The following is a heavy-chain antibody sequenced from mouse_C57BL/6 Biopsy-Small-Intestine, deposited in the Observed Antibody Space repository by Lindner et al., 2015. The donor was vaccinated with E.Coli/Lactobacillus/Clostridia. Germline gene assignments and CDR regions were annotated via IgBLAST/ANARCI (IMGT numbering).Heavy chain of an antibody. V-gene: IGHV5-17*01. CDR3: ARERTTVGDY. CDR2: ISSGSSTI. Sequence: VQLQESGGGLVKPGGSLKLSCAASGFTFSDYGMHWVRQAPEKGLEWVAYISSGSSTIYYADTVKGRFTISRDNAKNTLFLQMTSLRSEDTAMYYCARERTTVGDYWGQGTTLTVSS. CDR1: GFTFSDYG. D-gene: IGHD1-1*01. J-gene: IGHJ2*01.